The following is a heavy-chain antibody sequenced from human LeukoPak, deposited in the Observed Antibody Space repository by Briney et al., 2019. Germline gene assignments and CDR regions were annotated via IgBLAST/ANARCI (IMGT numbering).Heavy chain of an antibody. CDR3: AKSVFHIMTDYYFALDV. J-gene: IGHJ6*02. CDR1: GFTFSSYS. Sequence: PGGSLRLSCAASGFTFSSYSMNWVRQAPGKGLEWVSSISSSSSYIYYADSVKGRFTISRDNSQHTLYLQVSSLRAEDTAVYFCAKSVFHIMTDYYFALDVWGQGTTVTVSS. V-gene: IGHV3-21*04. D-gene: IGHD3-9*01. CDR2: ISSSSSYI.